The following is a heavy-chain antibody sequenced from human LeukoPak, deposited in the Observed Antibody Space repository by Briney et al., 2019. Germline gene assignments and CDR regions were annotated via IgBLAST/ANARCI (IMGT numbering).Heavy chain of an antibody. CDR3: ARVPIAVAANYYYYYGMDV. Sequence: SVKVSCKASGGTFSSYAISLVRQAPGQGLEWMGGIIPIFGTANYAQKFQGRVTITADESTSTAYMELSSLRSEDTAVYYCARVPIAVAANYYYYYGMDVWGQGTTVTVSS. CDR2: IIPIFGTA. J-gene: IGHJ6*02. V-gene: IGHV1-69*01. D-gene: IGHD6-19*01. CDR1: GGTFSSYA.